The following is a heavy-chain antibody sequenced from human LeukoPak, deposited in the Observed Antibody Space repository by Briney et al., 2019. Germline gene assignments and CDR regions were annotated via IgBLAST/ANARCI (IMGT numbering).Heavy chain of an antibody. D-gene: IGHD5-24*01. J-gene: IGHJ4*02. Sequence: SETLSLTCTVSGGSISSSNWWSWVRQSPGKGLEWIGEVFHSGSTNYNPSLKSRVTISVDTSKNRFSLKLSSVTAADTAVYYCARGSAAEMATTNFDYWGQGTLVTVSS. V-gene: IGHV4-4*02. CDR3: ARGSAAEMATTNFDY. CDR1: GGSISSSNW. CDR2: VFHSGST.